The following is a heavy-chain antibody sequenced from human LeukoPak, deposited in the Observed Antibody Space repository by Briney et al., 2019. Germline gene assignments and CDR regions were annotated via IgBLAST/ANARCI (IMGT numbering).Heavy chain of an antibody. D-gene: IGHD1-7*01. CDR3: ARVRTNLVWFDP. CDR2: MNPNSGNT. V-gene: IGHV1-8*01. Sequence: GASVKVSCKASGYTFTSYDINWVRQATGQGLEWMGWMNPNSGNTGYAQKFQGRVTVTRNTSISTIYMELSRLTSEDTAVYYCARVRTNLVWFDPWGQGTLVTVSP. CDR1: GYTFTSYD. J-gene: IGHJ5*02.